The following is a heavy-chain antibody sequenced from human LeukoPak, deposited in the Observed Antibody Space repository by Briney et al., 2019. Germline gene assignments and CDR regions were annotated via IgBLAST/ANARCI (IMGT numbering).Heavy chain of an antibody. CDR2: IWYDGTNK. Sequence: QPGGSLRLSCTTSAFIFQTYGLYWVRRAPGKGLEWVAAIWYDGTNKNYADSVKGRFVLSRDKSNNTLYLQMNSLRGEDTAVYYCAKDQFRGGLFDLWGQGTLVTVTS. J-gene: IGHJ4*02. V-gene: IGHV3-33*03. CDR3: AKDQFRGGLFDL. CDR1: AFIFQTYG.